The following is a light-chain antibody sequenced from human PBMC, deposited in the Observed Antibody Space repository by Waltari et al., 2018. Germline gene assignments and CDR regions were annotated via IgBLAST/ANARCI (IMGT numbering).Light chain of an antibody. CDR3: CSYAGRGTYV. V-gene: IGLV2-23*02. CDR1: TSDAGRYYL. J-gene: IGLJ1*01. CDR2: AVF. Sequence: QSPLTPPASVSGTPGQSITISRSGTTSDAGRYYLLPWYQQHPGEAPKLLICAVFTRPPDTSSRFSGAKSGSTASLTISGLQPEDEADYYCCSYAGRGTYVFGSGTKVTVL.